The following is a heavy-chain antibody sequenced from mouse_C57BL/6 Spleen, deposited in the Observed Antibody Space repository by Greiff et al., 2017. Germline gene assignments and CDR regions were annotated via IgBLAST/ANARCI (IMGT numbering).Heavy chain of an antibody. D-gene: IGHD1-1*01. CDR2: IDPENGDT. Sequence: EVMLVESGAELVRPGASVKLSCTASGFNIKDDYMHWVKQRPEQGLEWIGWIDPENGDTEYASKFQGKATITADTSSNTAYLQLSSLTSEDTAVYYCTGGSRDYYFDYWGQGTTLTVSS. J-gene: IGHJ2*01. CDR3: TGGSRDYYFDY. V-gene: IGHV14-4*01. CDR1: GFNIKDDY.